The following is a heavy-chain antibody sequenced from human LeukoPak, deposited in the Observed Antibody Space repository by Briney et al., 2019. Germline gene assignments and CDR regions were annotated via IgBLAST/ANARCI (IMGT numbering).Heavy chain of an antibody. Sequence: GGSLRLSCAATGLSVSSNFMSWVRQAPGKGLEWVSGINWNGGSTGYADSVKGRFTISRDNAKNSLYLQMNSLRAEDTALYHCARYRTMVRGDDAFDIWGQGTMVTVSS. V-gene: IGHV3-20*01. J-gene: IGHJ3*02. CDR1: GLSVSSNF. CDR3: ARYRTMVRGDDAFDI. D-gene: IGHD3-10*01. CDR2: INWNGGST.